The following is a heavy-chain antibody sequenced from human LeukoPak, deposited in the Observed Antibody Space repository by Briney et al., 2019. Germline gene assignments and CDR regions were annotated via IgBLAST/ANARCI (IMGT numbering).Heavy chain of an antibody. CDR1: GFTFGDYA. V-gene: IGHV3-49*03. CDR3: TRDRGAYNLYDY. CDR2: IRSKAYGETA. Sequence: GGSLRLSCTASGFTFGDYAMSWIGQAPGKGLEWVGFIRSKAYGETADYAASVKGRFTISRDDSKAIAYLQMNSLKTEDTAVYHCTRDRGAYNLYDYWGQGTLVTVSS. D-gene: IGHD1-1*01. J-gene: IGHJ4*02.